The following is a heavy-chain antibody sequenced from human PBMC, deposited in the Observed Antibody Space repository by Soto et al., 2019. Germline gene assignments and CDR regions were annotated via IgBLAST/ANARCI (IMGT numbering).Heavy chain of an antibody. D-gene: IGHD1-1*01. V-gene: IGHV1-18*01. J-gene: IGHJ4*02. CDR2: ISAYNGNT. CDR3: ARGQGRLERRKNNLARGGYYFDY. Sequence: GASGKVSCKASGYTFTSYCISWVRHAPGQGLEWMGWISAYNGNTNYAQKLQGRVTMTTDTSTSTAYMELRSLRSDDTAVYYCARGQGRLERRKNNLARGGYYFDYWGQGTLVTVSS. CDR1: GYTFTSYC.